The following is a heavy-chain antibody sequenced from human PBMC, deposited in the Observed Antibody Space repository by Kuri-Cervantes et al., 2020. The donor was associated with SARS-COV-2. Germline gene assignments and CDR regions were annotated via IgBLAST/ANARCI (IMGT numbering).Heavy chain of an antibody. J-gene: IGHJ4*02. CDR1: GFTFSGHW. V-gene: IGHV3-74*01. Sequence: GESLKISCAASGFTFSGHWIHWVRQAPGKGLVWVSRINPDGSYTNNADSVKGRFTLSRDNAKNMLFLQVNSLRAEDTAVYYCVRDGDHWNFDYWGQGTLVTFSS. CDR2: INPDGSYT. CDR3: VRDGDHWNFDY. D-gene: IGHD1-1*01.